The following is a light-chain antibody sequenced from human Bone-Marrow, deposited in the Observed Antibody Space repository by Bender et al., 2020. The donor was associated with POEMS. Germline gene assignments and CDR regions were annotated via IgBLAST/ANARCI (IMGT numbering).Light chain of an antibody. CDR1: KLGLKS. CDR3: QAWDSRTVV. Sequence: SYEVTQPPSVSVSPGQTASITCSGDKLGLKSATWYRQRPGQSPVLVIYQDNKRPSGIPERFSGSNSGNTATLTISGTQAIDEADYYCQAWDSRTVVFGGGTKLTVL. CDR2: QDN. J-gene: IGLJ2*01. V-gene: IGLV3-1*01.